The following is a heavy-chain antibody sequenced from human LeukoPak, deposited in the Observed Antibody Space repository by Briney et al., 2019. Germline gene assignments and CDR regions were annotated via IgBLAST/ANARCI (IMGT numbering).Heavy chain of an antibody. CDR2: MNPNSGNT. J-gene: IGHJ5*02. V-gene: IGHV1-8*01. CDR1: GYTFTSYD. D-gene: IGHD3-10*01. Sequence: ASVKVSCKASGYTFTSYDINWVRQATGQGLEWMGWMNPNSGNTGYAQKFQGRVTMTRNTSISTAYMELSSLRSEDTAVYYCAREGSMVRGVISSWFDPWGQGTLVTVSS. CDR3: AREGSMVRGVISSWFDP.